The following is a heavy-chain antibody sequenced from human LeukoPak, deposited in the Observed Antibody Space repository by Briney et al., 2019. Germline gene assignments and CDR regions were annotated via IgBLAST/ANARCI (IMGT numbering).Heavy chain of an antibody. CDR1: GYTFTGYY. CDR3: ARDTSDDGSCLDY. V-gene: IGHV1-2*02. J-gene: IGHJ4*02. D-gene: IGHD1-26*01. Sequence: AASVKVSCKASGYTFTGYYMHWVRQAPGQGLEWMGWINPNSGGTNYAQKFQGRVTMTRDTSISTAYMELSRLRSDDTAVYYCARDTSDDGSCLDYWGQGTLVTVSX. CDR2: INPNSGGT.